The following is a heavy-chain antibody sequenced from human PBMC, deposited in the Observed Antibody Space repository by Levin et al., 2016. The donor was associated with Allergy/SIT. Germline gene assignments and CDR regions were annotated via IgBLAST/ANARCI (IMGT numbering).Heavy chain of an antibody. CDR2: ISSSSRST. Sequence: GESLKISCAASGFNFNDYYMSWIRQAPGKGLEWISYISSSSRSTDSADSVRGRFTISRDNAKNSLYLQMNSLRAEDTAVYYCARSGQQLVGGSDYWGQGTLVTVSS. CDR1: GFNFNDYY. J-gene: IGHJ4*02. D-gene: IGHD4-11*01. CDR3: ARSGQQLVGGSDY. V-gene: IGHV3-11*06.